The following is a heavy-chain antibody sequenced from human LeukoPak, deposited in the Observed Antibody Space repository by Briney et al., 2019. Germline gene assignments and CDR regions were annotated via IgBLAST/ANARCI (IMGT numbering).Heavy chain of an antibody. CDR3: ARERIQLWLRVFDY. CDR1: GFTFSSYW. J-gene: IGHJ4*02. CDR2: INSDGGST. Sequence: GGSLRLSCAASGFTFSSYWMHWVRQAPGKGLVWVSRINSDGGSTSYADSVKGGFTISRDNAKNTLYLQMNSLRAEDTAVYYCARERIQLWLRVFDYWGQGTLVTVSS. V-gene: IGHV3-74*01. D-gene: IGHD5-18*01.